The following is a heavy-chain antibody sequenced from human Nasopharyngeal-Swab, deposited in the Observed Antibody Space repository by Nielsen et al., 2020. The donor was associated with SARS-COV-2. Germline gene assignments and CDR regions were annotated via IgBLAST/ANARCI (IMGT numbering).Heavy chain of an antibody. Sequence: VRQAPGKGLEWVSSISSSSSYIYYADSVKGRFTISRDNAKNSLYLQMNSLRAEDTAVYYCASVLVVPAAIINWPYVMDVWGQGTTVTVSS. V-gene: IGHV3-21*01. J-gene: IGHJ6*02. CDR2: ISSSSSYI. D-gene: IGHD2-2*01. CDR3: ASVLVVPAAIINWPYVMDV.